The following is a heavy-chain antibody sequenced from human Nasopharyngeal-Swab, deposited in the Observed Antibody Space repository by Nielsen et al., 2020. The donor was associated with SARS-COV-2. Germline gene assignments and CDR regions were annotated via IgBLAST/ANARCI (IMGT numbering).Heavy chain of an antibody. CDR2: INHSGST. D-gene: IGHD6-6*01. J-gene: IGHJ6*02. CDR1: GGSFRGYY. CDR3: ARGSYSASSDGEKYYYHGMDV. Sequence: SQTLSLTCGVYGGSFRGYYWNWIRQPPGKGLEWIGEINHSGSTYYSPFLKSRVTISVDTSNNQFSLRLSSVTAADTAVYYCARGSYSASSDGEKYYYHGMDVWGQGTTVTVSS. V-gene: IGHV4-34*01.